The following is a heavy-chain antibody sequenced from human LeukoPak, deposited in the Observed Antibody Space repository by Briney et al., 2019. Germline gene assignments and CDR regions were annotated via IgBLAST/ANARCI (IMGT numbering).Heavy chain of an antibody. CDR3: TRLPMVRGVIIFFRFNP. D-gene: IGHD3-10*01. CDR1: GGSFSGYY. Sequence: SETLSLTCAVYGGSFSGYYWSLIRQPPGNGLEWIGEINHSGSTNYNPSLKSRVTISVDTSKNQFSLNLSSVTAADTAVYYCTRLPMVRGVIIFFRFNPWGQGTLVTVSS. CDR2: INHSGST. J-gene: IGHJ5*02. V-gene: IGHV4-34*01.